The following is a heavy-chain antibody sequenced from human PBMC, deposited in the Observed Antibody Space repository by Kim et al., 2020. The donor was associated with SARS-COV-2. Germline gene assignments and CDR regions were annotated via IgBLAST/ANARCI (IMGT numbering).Heavy chain of an antibody. J-gene: IGHJ4*02. CDR2: ISVYNGNT. D-gene: IGHD6-13*01. CDR1: GYIFTSYS. V-gene: IGHV1-18*01. Sequence: ASVKVSCKASGYIFTSYSISWVRQAPGQGLEWMGWISVYNGNTNYAQKLQGRVTMTTDTSTSTVYMELRSLRSDDTAVYYCARDLYSSSGHDYWGQGTLVTVSS. CDR3: ARDLYSSSGHDY.